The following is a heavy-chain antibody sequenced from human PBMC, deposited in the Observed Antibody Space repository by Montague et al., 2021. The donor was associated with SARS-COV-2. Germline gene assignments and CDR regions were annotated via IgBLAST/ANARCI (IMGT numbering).Heavy chain of an antibody. CDR1: GGSFSGCY. CDR3: ARMRAVLLWFGESTYFDY. J-gene: IGHJ4*02. CDR2: INHSGST. Sequence: SETLSLTCAVYGGSFSGCYWSWIRQPPGKGLEWIGEINHSGSTNYSPSLKSRVTISVDTSKNQFSLKLSSVTAADTAVYYCARMRAVLLWFGESTYFDYWGQGTLVTVSS. V-gene: IGHV4-34*01. D-gene: IGHD3-10*01.